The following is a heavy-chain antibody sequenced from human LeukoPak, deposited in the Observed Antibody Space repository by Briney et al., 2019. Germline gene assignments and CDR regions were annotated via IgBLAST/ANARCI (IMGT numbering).Heavy chain of an antibody. CDR2: ITGIGGGT. CDR1: GFMFEHYA. CDR3: AKDGGSTLPYYFDW. V-gene: IGHV3-23*01. D-gene: IGHD3-10*01. Sequence: GGSLRLSCAGSGFMFEHYAMNWVRQAPGRGLECVSVITGIGGGTYYAESVEGRFTVSRDNFKNTVYLQMNSLRADDTAVYYCAKDGGSTLPYYFDWWGQGTLVTVSS. J-gene: IGHJ4*02.